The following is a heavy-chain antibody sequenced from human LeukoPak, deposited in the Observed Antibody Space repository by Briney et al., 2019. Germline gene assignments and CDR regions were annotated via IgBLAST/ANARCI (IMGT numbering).Heavy chain of an antibody. Sequence: GWSLRLSCAASGFTFSSYAMSWVRQAPGKGLEWVSAISGSGGSTYYADSVKGRFTISRDNSKNTLYLQMNSLRAEDTAVYYCARSIGITGREGKAYFDYWGQGTLVTVSS. J-gene: IGHJ4*02. CDR2: ISGSGGST. V-gene: IGHV3-23*01. CDR1: GFTFSSYA. CDR3: ARSIGITGREGKAYFDY. D-gene: IGHD1-20*01.